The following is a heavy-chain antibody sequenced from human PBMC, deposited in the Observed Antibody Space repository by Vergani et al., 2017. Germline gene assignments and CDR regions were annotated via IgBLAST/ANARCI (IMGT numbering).Heavy chain of an antibody. J-gene: IGHJ5*02. D-gene: IGHD3-22*01. CDR1: GGSVSSGSYY. CDR3: ARGDSSGPKPGPWFDP. CDR2: IYYSGST. V-gene: IGHV4-61*10. Sequence: QVQLQESGPGLVKPSETLSLTCAVSGGSVSSGSYYWSWIRQPAGKGLEWIGYIYYSGSTNYNPSLKSRVTISVATSKNQFSRKLSSVTAADTAVYYCARGDSSGPKPGPWFDPWGQGTLVTVSS.